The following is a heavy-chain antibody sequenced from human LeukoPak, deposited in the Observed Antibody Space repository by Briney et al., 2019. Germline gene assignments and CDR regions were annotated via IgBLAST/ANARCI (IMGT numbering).Heavy chain of an antibody. Sequence: PGGSLRLSCAASGFTFSDYYMSWIRQAPGKGLGWVSYISSSGGTIYYADSVKGRFTISRDNAKNSLYLQMNSLRAEDTAVYYCARDWNRHRHDYGDPPNHDAFDIWGQGTMVTVSS. CDR3: ARDWNRHRHDYGDPPNHDAFDI. D-gene: IGHD4-17*01. V-gene: IGHV3-11*01. CDR2: ISSSGGTI. CDR1: GFTFSDYY. J-gene: IGHJ3*02.